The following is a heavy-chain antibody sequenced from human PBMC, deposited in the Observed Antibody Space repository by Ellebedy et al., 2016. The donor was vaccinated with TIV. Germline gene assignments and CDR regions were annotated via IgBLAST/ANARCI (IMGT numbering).Heavy chain of an antibody. Sequence: GGSLRLXXAASGFTVSSNYMSWVRQAPGKGLEWVSVIYSGGSTYYADSVKGRFTISRDNAKNSLYLQMNSLRAEDTAVYYCARYSPTYYYYGMDVWGQGTTVTVSS. CDR3: ARYSPTYYYYGMDV. V-gene: IGHV3-53*01. D-gene: IGHD2/OR15-2a*01. J-gene: IGHJ6*02. CDR1: GFTVSSNY. CDR2: IYSGGST.